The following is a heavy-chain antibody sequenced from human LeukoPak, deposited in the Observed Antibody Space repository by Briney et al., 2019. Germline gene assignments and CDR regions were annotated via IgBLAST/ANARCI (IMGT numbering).Heavy chain of an antibody. Sequence: SETLSLTCAVYGGSFSGYYWSWIRQPPGKGLEWIGEINHSGSTNYNPSLKSRVTISVDTSKNQFSLKLSSVTAADTAVHYCARGRDGGFDPWGQGTLVTVSS. V-gene: IGHV4-34*01. CDR1: GGSFSGYY. CDR3: ARGRDGGFDP. CDR2: INHSGST. J-gene: IGHJ5*02.